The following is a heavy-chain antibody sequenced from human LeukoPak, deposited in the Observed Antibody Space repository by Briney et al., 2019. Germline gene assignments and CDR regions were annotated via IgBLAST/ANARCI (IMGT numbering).Heavy chain of an antibody. D-gene: IGHD1-1*01. CDR1: GFSFSDYA. Sequence: GGSLRLSCAASGFSFSDYALHWVRQAPGKGLEWVAFVAYDGSSKYYRDSVKGRFIISRDYSRNTLYLQMNSLRGDDTAVYYCARDGVTRRYNMYYYMDVWGKGTTVTISS. CDR2: VAYDGSSK. V-gene: IGHV3-30*04. CDR3: ARDGVTRRYNMYYYMDV. J-gene: IGHJ6*03.